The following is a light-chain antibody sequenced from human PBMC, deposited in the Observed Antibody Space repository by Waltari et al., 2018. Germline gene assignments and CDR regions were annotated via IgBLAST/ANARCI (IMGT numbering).Light chain of an antibody. Sequence: QLVLTQSPSASASLGASVKLTCTLSSGHSSNVIAWHQQRPEKGPRYSMKVNSDGSHSKGDGIPDRLSGSSSGGERYLTSSSLQSEDEADYYCQTGGHGTWVFGGGTKLTVL. V-gene: IGLV4-69*01. CDR3: QTGGHGTWV. CDR1: SGHSSNV. J-gene: IGLJ3*02. CDR2: VNSDGSH.